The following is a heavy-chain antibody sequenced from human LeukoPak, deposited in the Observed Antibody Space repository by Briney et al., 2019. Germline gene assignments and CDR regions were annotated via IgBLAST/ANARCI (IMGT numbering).Heavy chain of an antibody. CDR3: ARKKGGDV. Sequence: GGSLRLSCAASGFTLSNHWMTWVRQVPGRGPEWVANVNRDGSETYYLDSVKGRFTISKDNAKNSLYLQMNSLRAEDTALYHWARKKGGDVWGKGTTV. J-gene: IGHJ6*03. CDR2: VNRDGSET. CDR1: GFTLSNHW. V-gene: IGHV3-7*03. D-gene: IGHD2-15*01.